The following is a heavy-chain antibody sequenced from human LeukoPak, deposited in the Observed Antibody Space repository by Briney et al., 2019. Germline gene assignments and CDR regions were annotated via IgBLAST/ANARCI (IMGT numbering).Heavy chain of an antibody. V-gene: IGHV1-2*02. CDR1: GYTFTGYY. Sequence: GASVKVSCKASGYTFTGYYMHWVRQAPGQGLGWMGWINPNSGGTNYAQKFQGRVTMTRDTSISTAYMELSRLRSDDTAVYYCARAMSSGYYPYYFDYWGQGTLVTVSS. CDR2: INPNSGGT. J-gene: IGHJ4*02. CDR3: ARAMSSGYYPYYFDY. D-gene: IGHD3-22*01.